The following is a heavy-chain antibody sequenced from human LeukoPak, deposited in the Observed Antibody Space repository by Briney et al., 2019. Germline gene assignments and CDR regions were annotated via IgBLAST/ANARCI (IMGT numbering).Heavy chain of an antibody. CDR3: AKDFSGWYEGPFDY. Sequence: GASVKVSCKASGGTFSSYAISWVRQAPGQGLEWMGGIIPIFGTANYAQKFQGRVTITADKSTSTAYMELSSLRAEDTAVYYCAKDFSGWYEGPFDYWGQGTLVTVSS. D-gene: IGHD6-19*01. CDR2: IIPIFGTA. CDR1: GGTFSSYA. V-gene: IGHV1-69*06. J-gene: IGHJ4*02.